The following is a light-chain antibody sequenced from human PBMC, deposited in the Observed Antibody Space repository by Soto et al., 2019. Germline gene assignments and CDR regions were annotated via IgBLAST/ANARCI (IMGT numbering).Light chain of an antibody. J-gene: IGLJ1*01. CDR3: AAWDDSLSVP. V-gene: IGLV1-51*01. CDR1: SSNIGNNY. Sequence: QSVLTQPPSVSAAPGQKVTISCSGSSSNIGNNYVSWYQQLPGTAPKLLIYDNNKRPSGIPDRFSGSKSGTSATLGITGLQTGAEADYYCAAWDDSLSVPFGNGTKVTV. CDR2: DNN.